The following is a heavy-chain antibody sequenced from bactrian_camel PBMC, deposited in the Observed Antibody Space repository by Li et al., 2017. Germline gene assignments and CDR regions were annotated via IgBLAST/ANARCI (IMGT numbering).Heavy chain of an antibody. CDR3: AAGTPSPKFRRVCLVAIPHLGVNGANDYNY. Sequence: HVQLVESGGGLVQAGGSLRLSCVASGKTESMKCMGWFRQGPTSEREGVAAVFTGGGLSYYTDSVKGRFTISQDNAKNTVHLQMNDLKPGDSGTYYCAAGTPSPKFRRVCLVAIPHLGVNGANDYNYWGQGTQVTVS. D-gene: IGHD1*01. V-gene: IGHV3S54*01. J-gene: IGHJ4*01. CDR2: VFTGGGLS. CDR1: GKTESMKC.